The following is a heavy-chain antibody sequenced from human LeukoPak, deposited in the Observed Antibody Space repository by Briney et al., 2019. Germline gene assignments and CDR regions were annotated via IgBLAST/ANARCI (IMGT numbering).Heavy chain of an antibody. D-gene: IGHD6-19*01. CDR3: ARNGQWLGRWGVDY. Sequence: SETLSLTCTVSGGSISNSSYYWGWIRQPPGKGLEWIGSIYYSGSTYYNPSLKSRVTISVDTSKNQFSLKLSSVTAADTAVYYCARNGQWLGRWGVDYWGQGTLVTVSS. V-gene: IGHV4-39*07. CDR1: GGSISNSSYY. CDR2: IYYSGST. J-gene: IGHJ4*02.